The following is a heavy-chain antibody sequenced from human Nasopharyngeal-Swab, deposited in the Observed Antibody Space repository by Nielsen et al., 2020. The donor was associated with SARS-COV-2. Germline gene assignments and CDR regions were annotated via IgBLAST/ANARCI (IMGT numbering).Heavy chain of an antibody. Sequence: ASVKVSCKASGYTFTGYYMHWVRQAPGQGLEWIGRINPNSGGTNYAQKFQGRVTMTRDTSISTAYMELSRLRSDDTAVYCCASQPGHSSGWYDYWGQGTLVTVSS. CDR3: ASQPGHSSGWYDY. D-gene: IGHD6-19*01. CDR1: GYTFTGYY. CDR2: INPNSGGT. J-gene: IGHJ4*02. V-gene: IGHV1-2*06.